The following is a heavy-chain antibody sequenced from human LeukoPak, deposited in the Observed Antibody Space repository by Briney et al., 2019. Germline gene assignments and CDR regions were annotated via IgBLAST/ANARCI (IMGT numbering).Heavy chain of an antibody. CDR3: ARRRPDYYGSGSYGRYYYYYMDV. D-gene: IGHD3-10*01. V-gene: IGHV4-4*07. CDR1: GGSISNYY. Sequence: SETLSLTCTVSGGSISNYYWSWIRQPAGKGLEWIGRIYTSGSTNYNPSLKSRVTISVDTSKNQFSLKLSSVTAADTAVYYCARRRPDYYGSGSYGRYYYYYMDVWGKGTTVTISS. CDR2: IYTSGST. J-gene: IGHJ6*03.